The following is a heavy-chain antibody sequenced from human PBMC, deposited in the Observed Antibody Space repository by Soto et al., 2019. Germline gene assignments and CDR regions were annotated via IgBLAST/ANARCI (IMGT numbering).Heavy chain of an antibody. D-gene: IGHD3-22*01. J-gene: IGHJ5*02. V-gene: IGHV6-1*01. CDR1: GDSVSSNSAA. CDR2: TYYRSKWYN. Sequence: SQTLPRTCAISGDSVSSNSAAWNWIRQSPSRGLEWLGRTYYRSKWYNDYAVSVKSRITINPDTSKNQFSLKLTSVTAADTAVYYCARDLDSSGFSPDWFDPWGQGTLVTVSS. CDR3: ARDLDSSGFSPDWFDP.